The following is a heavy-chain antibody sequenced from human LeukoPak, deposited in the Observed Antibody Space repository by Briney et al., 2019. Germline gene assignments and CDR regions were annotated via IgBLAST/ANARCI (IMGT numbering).Heavy chain of an antibody. J-gene: IGHJ5*01. Sequence: SVKVSCKASGGTFSSYAISWVRQAPGQGLEWMGGIIPIFGTANYAQKFQGRVTITTDESTSTAYMELSSLRSEDTAVYYCARVLDCSGGSCYRRAVKHWFDSWGQGTLVTVSS. D-gene: IGHD2-15*01. CDR2: IIPIFGTA. CDR3: ARVLDCSGGSCYRRAVKHWFDS. CDR1: GGTFSSYA. V-gene: IGHV1-69*05.